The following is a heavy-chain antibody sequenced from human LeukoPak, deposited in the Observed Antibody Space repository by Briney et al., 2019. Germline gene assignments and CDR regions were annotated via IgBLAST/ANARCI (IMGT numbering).Heavy chain of an antibody. Sequence: GGSLRLSCAASGFTFSSYGMHWVRQAPGKGLEWVAFIRYDGSNKYYADSVKSRFTISRDNSKNTLYLQMNSLRAEDTAVYYCAKDLKGSNAFDIWGQGTMVTVSS. CDR2: IRYDGSNK. V-gene: IGHV3-30*02. CDR3: AKDLKGSNAFDI. J-gene: IGHJ3*02. CDR1: GFTFSSYG.